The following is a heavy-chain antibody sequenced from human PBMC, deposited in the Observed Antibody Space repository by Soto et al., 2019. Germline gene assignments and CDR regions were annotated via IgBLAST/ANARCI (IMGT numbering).Heavy chain of an antibody. J-gene: IGHJ6*02. CDR2: IIPVLGTP. CDR3: ASSAGLDHLLNYYGLNV. CDR1: GGTFTSTA. Sequence: QVLLVQSSAEVKKPGSSVKVSCKASGGTFTSTAFSWVRQAPGPGLEGMGGIIPVLGTPNYEQKFQARLTVTADASTTTVHMELSSMRSDDTAVYYCASSAGLDHLLNYYGLNVQGQGTTGTVSS. V-gene: IGHV1-69*01. D-gene: IGHD6-13*01.